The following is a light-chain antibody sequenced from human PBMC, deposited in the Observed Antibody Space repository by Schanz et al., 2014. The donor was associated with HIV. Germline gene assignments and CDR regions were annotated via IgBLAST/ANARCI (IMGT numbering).Light chain of an antibody. Sequence: EIVMTQSPATLSVSPGERATLSCRASQTINKNVAWYQQRPGQAPRLLIYGASTRATGIPARFSGGGSGTEFTLTINSLQSEDFAVYFCQQYNNWPRTFGQGTKVEIK. J-gene: IGKJ1*01. CDR3: QQYNNWPRT. CDR2: GAS. V-gene: IGKV3-15*01. CDR1: QTINKN.